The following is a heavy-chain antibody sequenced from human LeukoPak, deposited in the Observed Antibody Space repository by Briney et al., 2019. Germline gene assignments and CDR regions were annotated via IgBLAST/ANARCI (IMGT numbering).Heavy chain of an antibody. CDR1: GLTFSSHW. CDR2: ISWNSGSI. J-gene: IGHJ4*02. Sequence: PGGSLRLSCAASGLTFSSHWMHWVRQAPGKGLEWVSGISWNSGSIGYADSVKGRFTISRDNAKNSLYLQMNSLRAEDTALYYCAKDTHDYGDYAGIDYWGQGTLVTVSS. CDR3: AKDTHDYGDYAGIDY. D-gene: IGHD4-17*01. V-gene: IGHV3-9*01.